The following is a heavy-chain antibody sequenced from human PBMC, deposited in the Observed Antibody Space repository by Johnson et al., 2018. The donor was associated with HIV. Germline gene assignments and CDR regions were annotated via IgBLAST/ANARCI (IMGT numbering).Heavy chain of an antibody. J-gene: IGHJ3*02. Sequence: EVQLVESGGGVVQPGRSLRLSCAASGFTFSSYAMHWVRQAPGKGLEWVGRIKRTTDGGTTDYAAPVKGRFTISIDDSKNTLYLQMNSLKTEDTAVYYCTSYPPDAFDIWGQGTMVTVSS. V-gene: IGHV3-15*01. CDR1: GFTFSSYA. CDR3: TSYPPDAFDI. D-gene: IGHD3-16*01. CDR2: IKRTTDGGTT.